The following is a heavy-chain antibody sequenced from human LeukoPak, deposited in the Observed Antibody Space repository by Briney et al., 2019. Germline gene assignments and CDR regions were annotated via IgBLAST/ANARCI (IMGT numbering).Heavy chain of an antibody. Sequence: GASVKVSCKASGYTFTGYYMHWVRQAPGQGLEWMGWINPNSGGTNYAQKFQGRVTMTRDTSISTAYMELSRLRSDDTAVYYCARVVDFDWTTGTFDYWGQGTLVTVSS. D-gene: IGHD3-9*01. CDR3: ARVVDFDWTTGTFDY. J-gene: IGHJ4*02. CDR2: INPNSGGT. CDR1: GYTFTGYY. V-gene: IGHV1-2*02.